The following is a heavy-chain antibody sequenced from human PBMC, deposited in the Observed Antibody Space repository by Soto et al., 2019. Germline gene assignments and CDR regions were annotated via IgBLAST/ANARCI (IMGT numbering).Heavy chain of an antibody. V-gene: IGHV4-59*08. CDR1: GGSISSYY. CDR3: ARHETKLERLNWFDP. J-gene: IGHJ5*02. D-gene: IGHD1-1*01. CDR2: IYYSGST. Sequence: ETLSLTCTVSGGSISSYYWSWIRQPPGKGLEWIGYIYYSGSTDYNPSLKSRVTISVDTSKNQFSLKLSSVTAADTAVYYCARHETKLERLNWFDPWGQGTLVTVSS.